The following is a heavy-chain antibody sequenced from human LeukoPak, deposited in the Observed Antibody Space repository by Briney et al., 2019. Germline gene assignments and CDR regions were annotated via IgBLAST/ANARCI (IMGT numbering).Heavy chain of an antibody. D-gene: IGHD3-16*01. CDR2: VYHSGTT. J-gene: IGHJ6*02. CDR1: DGSISAYY. V-gene: IGHV4-59*01. CDR3: ARQKENSWDYYGMDV. Sequence: SETLSLTCTVSDGSISAYYWSWIRQSPDKGLEYIGYVYHSGTTNYNPSLKSRVTMSVDTSKNQFSLKLSSVTAADTAVYYCARQKENSWDYYGMDVWGLGTTVTVSS.